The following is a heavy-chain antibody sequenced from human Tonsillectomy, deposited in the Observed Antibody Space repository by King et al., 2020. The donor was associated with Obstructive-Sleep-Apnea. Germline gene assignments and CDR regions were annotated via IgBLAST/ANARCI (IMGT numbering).Heavy chain of an antibody. D-gene: IGHD5-18*01. CDR1: GFTFSSYG. Sequence: QLVQSGGGVVQPGRSLRLSCAASGFTFSSYGMHWVRQAPGKGLEWVAFIRYDGSNKYYADSVKGRFTISRDNSKNTLYLQMNSLRAEDTAVYYCAKDPVDTAMVPYYFDYWGKGTLVTVSS. V-gene: IGHV3-30*02. CDR2: IRYDGSNK. CDR3: AKDPVDTAMVPYYFDY. J-gene: IGHJ4*02.